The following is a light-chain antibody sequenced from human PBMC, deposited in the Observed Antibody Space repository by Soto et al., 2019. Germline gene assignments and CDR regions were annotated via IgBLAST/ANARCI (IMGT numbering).Light chain of an antibody. CDR1: SSNIGAGYD. CDR2: INT. J-gene: IGLJ1*01. Sequence: QSELTQPPSVSGAPGRRVAMACAGGSSNIGAGYDVHWYQHIPGTAPKLLIYINTNRPSGVPDRFSGSRSGPSASLAITGLQAQDEAVYFCQSYDSTLKTYVFGSGTKVTVL. CDR3: QSYDSTLKTYV. V-gene: IGLV1-40*01.